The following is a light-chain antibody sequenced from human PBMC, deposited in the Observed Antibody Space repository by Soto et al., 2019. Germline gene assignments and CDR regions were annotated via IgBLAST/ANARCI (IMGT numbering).Light chain of an antibody. CDR3: QHYNSYPLT. V-gene: IGKV1-5*03. Sequence: DIQMTQSPSTLSAPVGDRVTITCRASQSISSWLAWYQQKPGKAPKLLIYKASSLESGVPSRFSGSGSGTEFTLTISSLQPDDFATYYCQHYNSYPLTFGGGTKVDIK. CDR1: QSISSW. CDR2: KAS. J-gene: IGKJ4*01.